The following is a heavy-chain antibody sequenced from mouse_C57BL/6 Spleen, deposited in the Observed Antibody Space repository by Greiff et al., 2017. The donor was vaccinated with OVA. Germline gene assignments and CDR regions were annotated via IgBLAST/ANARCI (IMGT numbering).Heavy chain of an antibody. Sequence: EVKLMESGGGLVKPGGSLKLSCAASGFTFSDYGMHWVRQAPEKGLEWVAYISSGSSTIYYADTVKGRFTISRDNAKNTLFLQRTSLRSEDTAMYYWARGGLPRGLYYFDYWGQGTTLTVSS. V-gene: IGHV5-17*01. CDR1: GFTFSDYG. CDR2: ISSGSSTI. CDR3: ARGGLPRGLYYFDY. D-gene: IGHD1-1*01. J-gene: IGHJ2*01.